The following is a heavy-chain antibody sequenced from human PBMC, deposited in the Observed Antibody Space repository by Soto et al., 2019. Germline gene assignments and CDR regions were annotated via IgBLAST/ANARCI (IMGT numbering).Heavy chain of an antibody. J-gene: IGHJ4*02. CDR2: WSYTGST. V-gene: IGHV4-59*01. D-gene: IGHD5-12*01. CDR3: AANSGYDFYFDY. CDR1: GGSISSYY. Sequence: PSETLSLTCTVSGGSISSYYWNWLRQPPGKGLEWIGYWSYTGSTGYNPALKSRVTISADTSRNQFSLKLNSVTAADTAVYYCAANSGYDFYFDYWGQGTLVTVSS.